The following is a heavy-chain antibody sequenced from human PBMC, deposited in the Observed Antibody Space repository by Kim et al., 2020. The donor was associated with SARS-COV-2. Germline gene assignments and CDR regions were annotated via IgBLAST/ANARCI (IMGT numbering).Heavy chain of an antibody. Sequence: VGSLRLSCAASGFTFSSYGMHWVRQAPGKGLEWVAVIWYDGSNKYYADSVKGRFTISRDNSKNTLYLQMNSLRAEDTAVYYCAREGGGYYDSSGYYQYVAGIDYWGQGTLVTVSS. CDR3: AREGGGYYDSSGYYQYVAGIDY. V-gene: IGHV3-33*01. CDR2: IWYDGSNK. CDR1: GFTFSSYG. D-gene: IGHD3-22*01. J-gene: IGHJ4*02.